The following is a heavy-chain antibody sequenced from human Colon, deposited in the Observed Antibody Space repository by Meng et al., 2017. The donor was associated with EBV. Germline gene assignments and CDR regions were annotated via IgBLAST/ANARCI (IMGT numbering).Heavy chain of an antibody. Sequence: QLQASGPVLVKPSQTLSLTCTVSGGSVSSGGYYWTWIRQHPGKGLEWFGHIYYSGSTFYNPSLKRRVIISIDTSKNQFSLNLRSVTAADTAVYYCARVSSGWDYFDYWGQGTLVTVSS. V-gene: IGHV4-31*03. CDR2: IYYSGST. D-gene: IGHD6-19*01. J-gene: IGHJ4*02. CDR3: ARVSSGWDYFDY. CDR1: GGSVSSGGYY.